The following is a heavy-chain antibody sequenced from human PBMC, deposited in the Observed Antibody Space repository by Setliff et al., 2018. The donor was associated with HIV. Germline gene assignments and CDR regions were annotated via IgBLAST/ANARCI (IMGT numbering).Heavy chain of an antibody. CDR2: INCASGRT. V-gene: IGHV1-46*01. CDR3: ARGGYSGEFLDAFDI. D-gene: IGHD5-12*01. J-gene: IGHJ3*02. Sequence: ASVKVSCKASGYIFSTHYIHWVRQAPGQGLEWMGIINCASGRTAYTEKIKGRLAMARDMSRTTVYMELTSLRTEDTAVYYCARGGYSGEFLDAFDIWGQGALVTVSS. CDR1: GYIFSTHY.